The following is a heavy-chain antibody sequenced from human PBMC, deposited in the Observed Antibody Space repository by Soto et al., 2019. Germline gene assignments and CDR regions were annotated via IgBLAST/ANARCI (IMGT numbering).Heavy chain of an antibody. Sequence: ASVKVSCKVSGYTLTELSMHWVRQAPGKGLEWMGGFDPEDGETIYAQKFQGRVTMTQDTSTDTAYMELSSLKASDTAMYYCARLEHCSSTSCYTELELPQLYWGQGTLVTVSS. CDR2: FDPEDGET. J-gene: IGHJ4*02. CDR3: ARLEHCSSTSCYTELELPQLY. V-gene: IGHV1-24*01. CDR1: GYTLTELS. D-gene: IGHD2-2*02.